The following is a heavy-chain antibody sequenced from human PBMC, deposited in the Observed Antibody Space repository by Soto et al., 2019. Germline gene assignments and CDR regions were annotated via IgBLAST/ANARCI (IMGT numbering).Heavy chain of an antibody. V-gene: IGHV5-51*01. CDR1: EYTFNNYW. J-gene: IGHJ6*02. CDR2: IHPTDSDT. CDR3: ARLDYHYGSGSFPDV. D-gene: IGHD3-10*01. Sequence: GESLKISCKGFEYTFNNYWIAWVRQMSGKGLEWMGIIHPTDSDTRYSPSFQGQVTFSADKSINTAYLQWSSLKASDTAKYYCARLDYHYGSGSFPDVWGQGTTVTVSS.